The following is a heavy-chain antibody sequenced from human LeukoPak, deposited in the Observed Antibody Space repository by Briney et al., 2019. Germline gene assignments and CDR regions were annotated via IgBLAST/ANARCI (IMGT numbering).Heavy chain of an antibody. V-gene: IGHV4-39*01. J-gene: IGHJ5*02. Sequence: KPSETLSLTCTVSGGSNSSSTYYWGWIRQPPGKGLEWIGNIYYSGSTHYNPSLKNRVTISVDTSKNQFSLKLNSVTAADTAVYYCARWFDPWGQGILVTISS. CDR2: IYYSGST. CDR1: GGSNSSSTYY. CDR3: ARWFDP.